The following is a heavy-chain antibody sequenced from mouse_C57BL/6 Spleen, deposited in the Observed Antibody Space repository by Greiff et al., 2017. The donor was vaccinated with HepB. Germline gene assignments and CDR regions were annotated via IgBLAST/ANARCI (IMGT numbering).Heavy chain of an antibody. D-gene: IGHD1-1*01. V-gene: IGHV1-26*01. CDR3: ERGEDSYYYGSRAWFAY. CDR2: INPNNGGT. CDR1: GYTFTDYY. J-gene: IGHJ3*01. Sequence: EVQLQQSGPELVKPGASVKISCKASGYTFTDYYMNWVKQSHGKSLEWIGDINPNNGGTSYNQKFKGKATLTVDKSSSTAYMELRSLTSEDSAVYYRERGEDSYYYGSRAWFAYWGQGTLVTVSA.